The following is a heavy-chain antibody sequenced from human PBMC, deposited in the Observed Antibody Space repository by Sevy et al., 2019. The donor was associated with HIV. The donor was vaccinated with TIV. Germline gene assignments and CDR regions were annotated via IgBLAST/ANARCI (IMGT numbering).Heavy chain of an antibody. J-gene: IGHJ6*02. CDR3: AIAPDCCGGRCSHYYGMGV. CDR2: IGPDGRGT. CDR1: GFIPFTFSNYW. Sequence: GGSLRLSCVVSGFIPFTFSNYWIHWVRQGPGKGLVWVSRIGPDGRGTTYADSVKGRFSVSRDNAKNTVYLQMNSMRPEDTAVYYCAIAPDCCGGRCSHYYGMGVWGQGTTVTVSS. D-gene: IGHD2-21*01. V-gene: IGHV3-74*01.